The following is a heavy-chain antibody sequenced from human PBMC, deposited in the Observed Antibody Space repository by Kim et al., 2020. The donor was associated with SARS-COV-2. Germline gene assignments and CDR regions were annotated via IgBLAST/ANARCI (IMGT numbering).Heavy chain of an antibody. CDR3: AKTLWGGMDV. D-gene: IGHD3-16*01. CDR2: SE. V-gene: IGHV3-23*01. Sequence: SEYSADSVKGRFTISRDNSKNALCLQMNSLRAEDTAVYYCAKTLWGGMDVWGQGTTVSVSS. J-gene: IGHJ6*02.